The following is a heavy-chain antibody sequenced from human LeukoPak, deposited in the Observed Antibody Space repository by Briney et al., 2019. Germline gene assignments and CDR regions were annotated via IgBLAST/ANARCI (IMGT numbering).Heavy chain of an antibody. CDR3: ARAYSSGWISLRANDAFDI. CDR2: FDPEDGET. V-gene: IGHV1-24*01. D-gene: IGHD6-19*01. J-gene: IGHJ3*02. CDR1: GYTLTELS. Sequence: ASVKVSCKVSGYTLTELSMHWVRQAPGKGLEWMGGFDPEDGETIYAQKFQGRVTMTRDTSTSTVYMELSSLRSEDTAVYYCARAYSSGWISLRANDAFDIWGQGTMVTVSS.